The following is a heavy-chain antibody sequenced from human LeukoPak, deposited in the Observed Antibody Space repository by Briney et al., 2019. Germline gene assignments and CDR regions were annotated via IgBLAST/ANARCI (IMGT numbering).Heavy chain of an antibody. CDR2: ITSTSGNI. D-gene: IGHD3-22*01. V-gene: IGHV3-21*01. CDR1: GFTFSSYS. CDR3: ARDLYYYDSSGYSRYFDL. Sequence: GGSLRLSCAASGFTFSSYSMNWVRQAPGKRLEWVSSITSTSGNIYYADSVKGRFTISRDNARDSLYLQMNSLRAEDTAVYYCARDLYYYDSSGYSRYFDLWGRGTLVTVSS. J-gene: IGHJ2*01.